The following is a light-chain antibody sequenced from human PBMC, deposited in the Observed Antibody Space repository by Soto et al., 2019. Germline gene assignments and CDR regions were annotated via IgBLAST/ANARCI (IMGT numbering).Light chain of an antibody. CDR3: QQRSNGVT. V-gene: IGKV3-11*01. J-gene: IGKJ3*01. CDR2: DAS. Sequence: EIVLTQSPATLSLSPGERATLSCRASQSVSRYLAWYQQKPGQAPSLLIYDASNRATDVPARFSGSGSGTDFTLIISSLEPEDFGVYYCQQRSNGVTFGPGTKVDIK. CDR1: QSVSRY.